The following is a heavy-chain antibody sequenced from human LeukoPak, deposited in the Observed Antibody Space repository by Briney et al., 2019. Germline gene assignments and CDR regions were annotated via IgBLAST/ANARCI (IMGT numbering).Heavy chain of an antibody. J-gene: IGHJ4*02. V-gene: IGHV3-23*01. CDR1: GFTFNSYA. CDR3: AKDTVRGDGYWEFDY. CDR2: ILQSGGDR. D-gene: IGHD2-21*01. Sequence: PGGSLRLSCAASGFTFNSYAMTWVRPAPGKGLEWVSGILQSGGDRYYSDSVKGRFTVSRDNSKNTLYLQMNSLRVDDTAIYYCAKDTVRGDGYWEFDYWGQGTLVTVYS.